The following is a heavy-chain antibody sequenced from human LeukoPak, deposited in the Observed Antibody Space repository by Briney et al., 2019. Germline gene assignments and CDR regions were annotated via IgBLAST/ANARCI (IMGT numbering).Heavy chain of an antibody. CDR2: ISGSGGST. CDR1: GFTFSSYA. CDR3: AKPRINVEGIFDY. Sequence: PGGSLRLSCAASGFTFSSYAMSWVRLAPGKGLEWVSAISGSGGSTYYADSVKGRFTISRDNSKNTLYLQMNSLRAEDTAVYYCAKPRINVEGIFDYWGQGTLVTVSS. D-gene: IGHD3-16*01. V-gene: IGHV3-23*01. J-gene: IGHJ4*02.